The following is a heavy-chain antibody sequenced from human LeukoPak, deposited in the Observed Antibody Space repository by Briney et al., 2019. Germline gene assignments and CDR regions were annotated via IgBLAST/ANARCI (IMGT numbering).Heavy chain of an antibody. Sequence: SETLSLTCAVYGGSFSGYYWSWIRQPPGKGLEWIGEINHSGSTNYNPSLKSRVTISVDTSKNQFSLKLSSVTAADTAVYYCARDLLVITAPHDAFDIWGQGTMVTVSS. D-gene: IGHD3-9*01. V-gene: IGHV4-34*01. J-gene: IGHJ3*02. CDR3: ARDLLVITAPHDAFDI. CDR1: GGSFSGYY. CDR2: INHSGST.